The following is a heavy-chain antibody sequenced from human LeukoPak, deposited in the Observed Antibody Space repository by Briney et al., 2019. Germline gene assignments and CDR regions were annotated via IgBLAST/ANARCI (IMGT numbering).Heavy chain of an antibody. J-gene: IGHJ4*02. CDR1: GFTFSSYW. V-gene: IGHV3-53*01. CDR3: ARRAGAYSHPYDY. CDR2: IYSAGST. D-gene: IGHD4/OR15-4a*01. Sequence: SEGSLRLSCAASGFTFSSYWMSWVRQAPGKGLEWVSFIYSAGSTHYSDSVKGRFTISIDNSKNTLYLQMNSLRVEDTAVYYCARRAGAYSHPYDYWGQGTLVTVSS.